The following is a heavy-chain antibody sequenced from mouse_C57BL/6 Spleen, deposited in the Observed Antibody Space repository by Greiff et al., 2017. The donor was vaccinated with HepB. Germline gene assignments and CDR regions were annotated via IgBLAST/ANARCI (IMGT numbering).Heavy chain of an antibody. CDR2: IDPENGDT. CDR1: GFNIKDDY. D-gene: IGHD2-3*01. CDR3: TTRIYDGYYDAMDY. Sequence: EVQLQQSGAELVRPGASVKLSCTASGFNIKDDYMHWVKQRPEQGLEWIGWIDPENGDTEYASKFQGKATITADTSSNTAYLQLSSLTSEDTAVYYCTTRIYDGYYDAMDYWGQGTSVTVSS. J-gene: IGHJ4*01. V-gene: IGHV14-4*01.